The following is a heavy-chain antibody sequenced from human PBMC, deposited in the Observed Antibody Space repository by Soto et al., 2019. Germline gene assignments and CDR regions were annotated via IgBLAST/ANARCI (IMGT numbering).Heavy chain of an antibody. CDR1: GGSISSYY. CDR2: IYYSGST. Sequence: SETLSLTCTVSGGSISSYYWSWIRQPPGKGLEWIGYIYYSGSTNYNPSLKSRVTISVDTSKNQFSLKLSSVTAADTAVYYCARQGGYDLGAFDIWGQGTMVTVSS. CDR3: ARQGGYDLGAFDI. D-gene: IGHD5-12*01. J-gene: IGHJ3*02. V-gene: IGHV4-59*01.